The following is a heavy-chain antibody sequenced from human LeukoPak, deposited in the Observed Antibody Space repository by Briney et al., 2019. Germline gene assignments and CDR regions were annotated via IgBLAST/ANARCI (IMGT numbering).Heavy chain of an antibody. V-gene: IGHV3-74*01. J-gene: IGHJ5*02. CDR1: GFTFSNYW. CDR3: ARDKIPSAGTPRGFDP. CDR2: INSDGSST. D-gene: IGHD6-13*01. Sequence: GGSLRLSCAASGFTFSNYWMNWVRQAPGKGLVWVSRINSDGSSTSYADSVKGRFTISRDNAKSSLYLQMNSLRAEDTAVYYCARDKIPSAGTPRGFDPWGQGTLVTVSS.